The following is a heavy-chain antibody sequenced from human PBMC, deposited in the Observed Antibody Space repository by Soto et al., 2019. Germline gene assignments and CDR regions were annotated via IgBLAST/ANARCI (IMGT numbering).Heavy chain of an antibody. V-gene: IGHV1-8*01. CDR2: MNPNSGNT. Sequence: GASVKVSCKASGYTFTSYDSNWVRQATGQGLEWMGWMNPNSGNTGYAQKFQGRVTMTRNTSISTAYMELSSLRSEDTAVYYCARGSPYYDFWSGYEFDPWGQGTLVTVSS. CDR3: ARGSPYYDFWSGYEFDP. CDR1: GYTFTSYD. D-gene: IGHD3-3*01. J-gene: IGHJ5*02.